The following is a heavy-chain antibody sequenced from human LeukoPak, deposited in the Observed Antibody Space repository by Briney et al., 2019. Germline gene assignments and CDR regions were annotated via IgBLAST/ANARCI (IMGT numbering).Heavy chain of an antibody. V-gene: IGHV3-43*02. Sequence: GGSLRLSCAASGFTFDDYAMHWVRHAPGTGLEWVSLISGDGGSTNYADSVKGRFTISRDNSKNSLYLQMNSLRTEETASYYCAQSYEAVAGNFDYWGQGTLVTVSS. CDR2: ISGDGGST. D-gene: IGHD6-19*01. CDR3: AQSYEAVAGNFDY. CDR1: GFTFDDYA. J-gene: IGHJ4*02.